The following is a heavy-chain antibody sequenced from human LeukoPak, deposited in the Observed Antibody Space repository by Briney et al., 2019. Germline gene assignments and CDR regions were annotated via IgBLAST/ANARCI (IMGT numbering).Heavy chain of an antibody. CDR1: GGSISSVSYY. J-gene: IGHJ4*02. D-gene: IGHD3-22*01. Sequence: SETLSLTCAVSGGSISSVSYYWGWIRQPPGKGLEWIGNIYNSGSTYYNPSLKSRVTISVDTSKNQFSLKLSSVTAADTAVYYGARAFFSQYYHSSGHHHFCYWGQGTLVTVSS. CDR3: ARAFFSQYYHSSGHHHFCY. V-gene: IGHV4-39*01. CDR2: IYNSGST.